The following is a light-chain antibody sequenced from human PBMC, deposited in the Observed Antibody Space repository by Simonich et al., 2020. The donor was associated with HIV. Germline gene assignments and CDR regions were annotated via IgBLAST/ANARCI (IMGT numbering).Light chain of an antibody. J-gene: IGKJ4*01. CDR2: DAS. CDR1: QSVSSY. CDR3: QQYNNWAPLT. V-gene: IGKV3-11*01. Sequence: EIVLTQSPATLSLSPGERATLSCRASQSVSSYLAWYQQKPGQAPRLLIYDASNRATGIPARFSGSGSGTEFTLTISSMQSEDFAVYYCQQYNNWAPLTFGGGTKVEIK.